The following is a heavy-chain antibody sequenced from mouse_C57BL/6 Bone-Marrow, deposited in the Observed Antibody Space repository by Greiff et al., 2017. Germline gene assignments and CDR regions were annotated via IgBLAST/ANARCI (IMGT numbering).Heavy chain of an antibody. J-gene: IGHJ2*01. D-gene: IGHD2-4*01. CDR3: ARRDYEGFFDY. Sequence: VQLQQSGPELVKPGASVKLSCKASGYTFTSSCMNWVKQRPGRGLEWIGRIYPGGGGTNYNGKFKGKATLTADKSSSTAYMQLSSLTSEDSAVYFCARRDYEGFFDYWGQGTTLTVSS. CDR1: GYTFTSSC. V-gene: IGHV1-82*01. CDR2: IYPGGGGT.